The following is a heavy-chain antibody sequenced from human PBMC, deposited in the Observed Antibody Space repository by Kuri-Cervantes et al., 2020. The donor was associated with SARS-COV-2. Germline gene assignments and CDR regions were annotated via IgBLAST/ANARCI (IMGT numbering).Heavy chain of an antibody. CDR1: GGSFSSYY. CDR2: SYYSGST. D-gene: IGHD6-13*01. Sequence: GSLRLSCTVSGGSFSSYYWSWIRQPPGKGLEWIGYSYYSGSTNYNPSLKSRVTISVDTTKTQFSLKLSSVTAADTAVYYCASPLIAAAGRLPSYGMDVWCQGTTVTVSS. CDR3: ASPLIAAAGRLPSYGMDV. V-gene: IGHV4-59*12. J-gene: IGHJ6*02.